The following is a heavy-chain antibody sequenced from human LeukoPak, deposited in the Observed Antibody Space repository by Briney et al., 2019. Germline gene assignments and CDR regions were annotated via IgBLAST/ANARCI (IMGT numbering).Heavy chain of an antibody. CDR2: MYTSGST. J-gene: IGHJ6*03. V-gene: IGHV4-4*07. CDR1: GGSISSYY. Sequence: PSETLSLTCTVSGGSISSYYWSWIRQPAGKGLEWIGRMYTSGSTNYNPSLKSRVTMSLDTSKNQFSLKLSSVTAADTAVYYCARGKLYWSGYYTTHYYYMDVWGKGTTVTGSS. D-gene: IGHD3-3*01. CDR3: ARGKLYWSGYYTTHYYYMDV.